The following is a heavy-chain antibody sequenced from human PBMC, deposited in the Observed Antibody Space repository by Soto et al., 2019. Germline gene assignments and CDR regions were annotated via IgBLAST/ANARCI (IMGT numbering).Heavy chain of an antibody. J-gene: IGHJ5*02. Sequence: QVQLQQWGAGLLKPSETLSLTCAVYGGSFSGYYWSWIRQPPGKGLEWIGKINHSVSTNYNPSLKSRVTISVDTSKNQFSLKLSSVTAADTAVYYCTGDPRIPKLGTWGQGTLVTVSS. CDR2: INHSVST. CDR3: TGDPRIPKLGT. D-gene: IGHD7-27*01. V-gene: IGHV4-34*01. CDR1: GGSFSGYY.